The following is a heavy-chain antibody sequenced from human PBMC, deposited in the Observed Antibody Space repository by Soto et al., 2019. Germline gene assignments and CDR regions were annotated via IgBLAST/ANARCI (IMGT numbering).Heavy chain of an antibody. Sequence: PSDTMSLTYIVSGGSIRICSYDGGWIRQPLGKGLEWIGSIYYSGSTYYNPSLKSRVTISIDTSKNQFSLKLSSVTAADTAVYYCARHTWGRQRGWFDPWGQG. CDR2: IYYSGST. J-gene: IGHJ5*02. D-gene: IGHD2-2*01. CDR3: ARHTWGRQRGWFDP. V-gene: IGHV4-39*01. CDR1: GGSIRICSYD.